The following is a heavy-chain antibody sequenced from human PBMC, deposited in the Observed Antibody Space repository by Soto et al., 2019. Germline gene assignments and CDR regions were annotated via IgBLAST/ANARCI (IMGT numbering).Heavy chain of an antibody. V-gene: IGHV4-30-4*01. Sequence: SETLSLTCTVSGGSISSGDYYWSWIRQPPGKGLEWIGYIYYSGSTYYNPSLKSRVTISVDTSKNQFSLKLSSVTAADTAVCYCARVLKAPTMIPLDYWGQGTLVTVSS. CDR2: IYYSGST. D-gene: IGHD3-22*01. CDR3: ARVLKAPTMIPLDY. CDR1: GGSISSGDYY. J-gene: IGHJ4*02.